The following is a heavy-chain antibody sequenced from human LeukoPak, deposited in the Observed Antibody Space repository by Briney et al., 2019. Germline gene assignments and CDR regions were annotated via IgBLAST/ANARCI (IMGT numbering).Heavy chain of an antibody. J-gene: IGHJ3*02. V-gene: IGHV3-9*03. CDR1: GFTFDDYA. D-gene: IGHD6-13*01. CDR3: AKASSSWISNDAFDI. CDR2: ISWNSGSI. Sequence: PGGSLRLSCAASGFTFDDYAMHWVRQAPGKGLEWASGISWNSGSIGYADSVKGRFTISRDNAKNSLYLQMNSLRAEDMALYYCAKASSSWISNDAFDIWGQGTMVTVSS.